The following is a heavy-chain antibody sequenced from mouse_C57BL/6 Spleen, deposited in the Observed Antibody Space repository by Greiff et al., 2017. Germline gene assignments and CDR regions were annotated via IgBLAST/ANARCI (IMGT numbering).Heavy chain of an antibody. J-gene: IGHJ2*01. D-gene: IGHD2-4*01. CDR1: GYTFTSYG. CDR2: IYPRSGNT. V-gene: IGHV1-81*01. CDR3: ARYYYDYDGGDY. Sequence: QVQLQQSGAELARPGASVKLSCKASGYTFTSYGISWVKQRTGQGLEWIGEIYPRSGNTYYNEKFKGKATLAADKSSSTAYMELRSLTSEDSAVXFCARYYYDYDGGDYWGQGTTLTVSS.